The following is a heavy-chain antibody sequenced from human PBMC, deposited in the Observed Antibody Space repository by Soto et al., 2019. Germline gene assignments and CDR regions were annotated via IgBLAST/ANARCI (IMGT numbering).Heavy chain of an antibody. CDR2: IYWDDDK. V-gene: IGHV2-5*02. CDR3: AHRRWSRITMVRGAAGWFDP. CDR1: GFSLSTSGVG. D-gene: IGHD3-10*01. Sequence: SGPTLVKPTQTLTLTCTFSGFSLSTSGVGVGWIRQPPGKALEWLALIYWDDDKRYSPSLKSRLTITKDTSKNQVVLTMTNMDPVDTATYYCAHRRWSRITMVRGAAGWFDPWGQGTLVTVSS. J-gene: IGHJ5*02.